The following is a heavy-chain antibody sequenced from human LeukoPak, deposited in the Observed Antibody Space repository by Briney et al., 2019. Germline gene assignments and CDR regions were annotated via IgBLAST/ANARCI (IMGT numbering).Heavy chain of an antibody. CDR3: ARHEPSSFYYESRGNWFDP. Sequence: PSETLSLICTVSGDSITRRSDFWAWIRQRPGKGLEWIGSVYYNGNTYYNPSLKSRVTISVDTSDNQVSLTITSVTAADTAMYYCARHEPSSFYYESRGNWFDPWGQGAPVTVSS. CDR1: GDSITRRSDF. D-gene: IGHD3-22*01. CDR2: VYYNGNT. V-gene: IGHV4-39*01. J-gene: IGHJ5*02.